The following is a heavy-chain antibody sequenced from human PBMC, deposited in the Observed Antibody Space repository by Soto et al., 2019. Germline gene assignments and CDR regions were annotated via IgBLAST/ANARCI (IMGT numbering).Heavy chain of an antibody. CDR1: GGSFSGYY. CDR3: ARGPYCSGGSCYRKYFQH. D-gene: IGHD2-15*01. J-gene: IGHJ1*01. V-gene: IGHV4-34*01. Sequence: SETLSLTCAVYGGSFSGYYWSWIRQPPGKGLEWIGEINHSGSTNYNPSLKSRVTISVDTSKNQFSLKLSSVTAADTAVYYCARGPYCSGGSCYRKYFQHWGQGTLVTVSS. CDR2: INHSGST.